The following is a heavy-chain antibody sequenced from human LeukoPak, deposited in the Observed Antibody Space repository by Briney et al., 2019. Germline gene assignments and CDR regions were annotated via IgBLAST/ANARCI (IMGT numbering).Heavy chain of an antibody. CDR1: GYSLSSGYY. Sequence: SETLSLTCTVSGYSLSSGYYWGWIWQPPGKGLEWIGSIYHSGSTYYNPSLKSRVTISVDTSKNQFSLKLSSVTAADTAVYYCARLSGYYGSGSLPRWYYFDYWGQGTLVTVSS. J-gene: IGHJ4*02. D-gene: IGHD3-10*01. V-gene: IGHV4-38-2*02. CDR2: IYHSGST. CDR3: ARLSGYYGSGSLPRWYYFDY.